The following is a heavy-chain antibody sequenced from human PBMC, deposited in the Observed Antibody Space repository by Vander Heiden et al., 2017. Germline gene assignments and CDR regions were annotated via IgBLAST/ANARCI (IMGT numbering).Heavy chain of an antibody. J-gene: IGHJ5*02. CDR2: ISTFNGNA. CDR3: ARLTGYSSGWHVS. D-gene: IGHD3-22*01. Sequence: QDQLVQSGPEAKEPGASVKVSCKTSGYSFMNNGISWVRQAPGQGLECMGWISTFNGNAHSVQKFQGRVTLTADTATSTAYMELTNLKSDDTAVYFCARLTGYSSGWHVSWGQGTQVTVSS. CDR1: GYSFMNNG. V-gene: IGHV1-18*04.